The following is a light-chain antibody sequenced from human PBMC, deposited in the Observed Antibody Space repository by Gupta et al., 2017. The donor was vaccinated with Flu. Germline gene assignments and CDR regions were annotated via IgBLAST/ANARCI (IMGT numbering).Light chain of an antibody. CDR2: DVS. Sequence: QSALTQPPSASGSPGQSVTISCTGTSSDVGGYNYVSWYQQHPGTDPKRIMYDVSKRHSGVPDRGSASKAGKTAFLTVSGLQAEDEADYDCSSYEGSNNLLFGGGTKITVL. CDR1: SSDVGGYNY. CDR3: SSYEGSNNLL. J-gene: IGLJ2*01. V-gene: IGLV2-8*01.